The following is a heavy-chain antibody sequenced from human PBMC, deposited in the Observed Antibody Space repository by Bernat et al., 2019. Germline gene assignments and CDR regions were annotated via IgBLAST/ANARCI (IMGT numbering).Heavy chain of an antibody. D-gene: IGHD3/OR15-3a*01. J-gene: IGHJ4*02. CDR2: ISGSGGST. CDR3: AVTTYFDFSLNYFDY. Sequence: VQLLESGGGLVQPGGSLRLSCAASGFTFSSYAMSWVRQAPGKGLEWVSAISGSGGSTYYADSVKGRFTISRDNSKNTLYLQMNSLRAEDTAVYYCAVTTYFDFSLNYFDYWGQGTLVTVSS. CDR1: GFTFSSYA. V-gene: IGHV3-23*01.